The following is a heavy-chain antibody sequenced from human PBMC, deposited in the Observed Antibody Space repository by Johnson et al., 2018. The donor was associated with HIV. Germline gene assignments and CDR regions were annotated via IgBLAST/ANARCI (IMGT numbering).Heavy chain of an antibody. V-gene: IGHV3-66*01. CDR2: IYSGGST. CDR1: GFTVSSNY. J-gene: IGHJ3*02. D-gene: IGHD4-17*01. CDR3: ARPADYGDYSRDAFDI. Sequence: MLLVESGGGLVQPGGSLRLSCAASGFTVSSNYMSWVRQATGKGLEWVSVIYSGGSTYHADSVKGRVTISRDNSKNSLYLKRNSLRVEDTALYYCARPADYGDYSRDAFDIWGQGTMVTVSS.